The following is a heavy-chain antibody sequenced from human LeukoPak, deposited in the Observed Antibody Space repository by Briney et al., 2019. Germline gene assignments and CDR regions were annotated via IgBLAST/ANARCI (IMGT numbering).Heavy chain of an antibody. Sequence: PGGSLRLSCAASGFTFSSYWMHWVRHAPGKGLEWVSGISWNSGSIGYADSVKGRFTISRDNAKNSLYLQMNSLRAEDTALYYCAALGRHYGSGSYYKRYFDYWGQGTLVTVSS. CDR3: AALGRHYGSGSYYKRYFDY. V-gene: IGHV3-9*01. CDR1: GFTFSSYW. D-gene: IGHD3-10*01. J-gene: IGHJ4*02. CDR2: ISWNSGSI.